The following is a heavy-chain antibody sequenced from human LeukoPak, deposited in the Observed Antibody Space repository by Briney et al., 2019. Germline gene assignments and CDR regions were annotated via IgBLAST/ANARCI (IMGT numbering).Heavy chain of an antibody. CDR1: GVTFRTYT. V-gene: IGHV3-21*01. D-gene: IGHD3-16*01. CDR2: IGGSSGFV. J-gene: IGHJ4*02. CDR3: ARVQGERRDY. Sequence: GGSLRLSCAASGVTFRTYTMNWVRQAPGKGLEWVASIGGSSGFVFYADSMKGRFTISRDNAKNSLYLQMNSLRVEDTAMYYCARVQGERRDYWGQGTLVTVSS.